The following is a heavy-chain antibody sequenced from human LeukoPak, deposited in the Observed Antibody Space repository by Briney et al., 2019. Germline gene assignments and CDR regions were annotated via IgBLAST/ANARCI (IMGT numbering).Heavy chain of an antibody. D-gene: IGHD6-19*01. Sequence: SETLSLTCTVSGGSISSSSYYWGWIRQPPGKGLEWTGSIYYSGSTYYNPSLESRVAISADMSKNQFSLKLTSVTGADTAVYYCAGERGEEYSSGWYKRNYFDNWGQGIRVTVSS. CDR1: GGSISSSSYY. CDR2: IYYSGST. J-gene: IGHJ4*02. CDR3: AGERGEEYSSGWYKRNYFDN. V-gene: IGHV4-39*07.